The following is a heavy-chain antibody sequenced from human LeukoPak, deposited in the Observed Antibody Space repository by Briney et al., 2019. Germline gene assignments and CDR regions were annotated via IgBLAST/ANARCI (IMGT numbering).Heavy chain of an antibody. CDR3: ATMILRDVTVIDY. CDR2: ISAYNGNT. Sequence: ASVKVSFKASGYTFTSYGISWVRQAPGQGLEWMGWISAYNGNTNYAQKLQGRVTMTTDTSTSTDYMELRRLRSDDTAVYYCATMILRDVTVIDYWGQGSLVTVSS. J-gene: IGHJ4*02. D-gene: IGHD3-16*01. CDR1: GYTFTSYG. V-gene: IGHV1-18*01.